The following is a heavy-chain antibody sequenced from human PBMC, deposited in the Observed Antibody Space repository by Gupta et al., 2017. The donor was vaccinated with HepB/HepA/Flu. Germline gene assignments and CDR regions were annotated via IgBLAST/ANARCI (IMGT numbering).Heavy chain of an antibody. CDR3: AKGRTGINDAFDI. CDR2: MSGRGGST. Sequence: EVQLLESGGGLVQPGGSLGLSCAASVFTFSNYAMRWVRQAPGKGLEWVSTMSGRGGSTYYADSVKGRFTISRDSSKNTVDLQMNSLRAEDTALYYCAKGRTGINDAFDIWGQGTTVTVSS. V-gene: IGHV3-23*01. J-gene: IGHJ3*02. CDR1: VFTFSNYA.